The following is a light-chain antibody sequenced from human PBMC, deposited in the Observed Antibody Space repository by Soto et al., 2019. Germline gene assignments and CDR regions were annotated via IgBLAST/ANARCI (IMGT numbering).Light chain of an antibody. J-gene: IGKJ1*01. Sequence: DVQMTQSPSTLSASVGDRVTITCRASQRISSWLAWYQQKPGKAPKLLIYAASTLQSGVPSRVSGSGSGTDFTLTISSLQPEDVATYYCQKYNSAPRTFGQ. CDR2: AAS. CDR3: QKYNSAPRT. CDR1: QRISSW. V-gene: IGKV1-27*01.